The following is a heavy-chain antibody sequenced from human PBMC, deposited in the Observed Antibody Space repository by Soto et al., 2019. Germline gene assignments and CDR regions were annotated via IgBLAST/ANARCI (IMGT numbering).Heavy chain of an antibody. D-gene: IGHD3-10*01. CDR1: GYIFTNYA. CDR3: AGGRDTVVRGVMNWFDP. J-gene: IGHJ5*02. CDR2: INAANGNT. Sequence: ASVKVSCKASGYIFTNYAMHWVRQAPGQRLEWMGWINAANGNTKYSQKFQGRVTMSVDTSRSQFSLKLTSVTAMDTAVYYCAGGRDTVVRGVMNWFDPWGQGTLVTVSS. V-gene: IGHV1-3*01.